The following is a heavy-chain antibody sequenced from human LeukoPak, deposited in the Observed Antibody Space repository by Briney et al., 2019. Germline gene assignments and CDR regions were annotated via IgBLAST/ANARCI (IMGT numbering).Heavy chain of an antibody. D-gene: IGHD6-19*01. CDR3: ARVSSGSTADFDY. CDR1: GGSFSSYY. Sequence: PSETLSLTCTVSGGSFSSYYWSWIRQPPGKGLEWIGYICYSGSTNYNPSLKSRATMSVDTSKNQFSLKLSSVTAADTAVYYCARVSSGSTADFDYWGQGTLVTVSS. CDR2: ICYSGST. J-gene: IGHJ4*02. V-gene: IGHV4-59*01.